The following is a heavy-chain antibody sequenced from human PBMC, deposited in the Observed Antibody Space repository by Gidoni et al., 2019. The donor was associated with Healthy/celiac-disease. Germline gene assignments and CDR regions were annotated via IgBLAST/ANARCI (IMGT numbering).Heavy chain of an antibody. CDR1: GGSISSYY. D-gene: IGHD6-19*01. CDR2: IYTSGST. J-gene: IGHJ6*02. V-gene: IGHV4-4*07. Sequence: QVQLQESGPGLVTPSETLSLTCTAPGGSISSYYWSWIRQPAGQGLERFGRIYTSGSTNYNPSLKSRVTMSVDTSKNQFSLKLSSVTAADTAVDYCAREGGIAVAGADVWGQGTTVTVSS. CDR3: AREGGIAVAGADV.